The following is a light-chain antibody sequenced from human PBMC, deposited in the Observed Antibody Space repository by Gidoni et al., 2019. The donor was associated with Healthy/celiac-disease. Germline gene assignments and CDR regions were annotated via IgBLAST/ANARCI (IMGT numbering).Light chain of an antibody. CDR2: EVS. CDR3: SSYTSSITPVV. Sequence: QSALTQPASVSGSPGQSITIYCTGTSSDVGGYNYVSWDQQHPGKAPKLMIYEVSNRPSGVSNRFSGSKSGNTASLTISGLQAEDEADYYCSSYTSSITPVVFGGGTKLTVL. CDR1: SSDVGGYNY. V-gene: IGLV2-14*01. J-gene: IGLJ2*01.